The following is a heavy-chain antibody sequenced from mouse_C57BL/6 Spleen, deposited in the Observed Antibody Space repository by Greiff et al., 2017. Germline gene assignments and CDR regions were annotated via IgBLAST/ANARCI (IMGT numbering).Heavy chain of an antibody. Sequence: QVQLQQSGPGLVQPSQSLSITCTASGFSLTSYAVHWVRQSPGKGLEWLGVIWRSGSTNYNAAFKARLSITKDNSKSKVFFKMNSLQADDTAIYYCAKGDYFDYWGQGTTLTVSS. J-gene: IGHJ2*01. CDR3: AKGDYFDY. CDR2: IWRSGST. CDR1: GFSLTSYA. V-gene: IGHV2-5*01.